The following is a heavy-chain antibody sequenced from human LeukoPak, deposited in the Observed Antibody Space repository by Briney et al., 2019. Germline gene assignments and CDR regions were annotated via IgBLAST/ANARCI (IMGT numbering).Heavy chain of an antibody. D-gene: IGHD3-10*01. CDR3: ARGYGSGSFPHYYYYYYGMDV. V-gene: IGHV4-34*01. CDR1: GGSFSGYY. CDR2: INHSGST. J-gene: IGHJ6*02. Sequence: SETLSLTCAVYGGSFSGYYWSWIRQPPGKGLEWIGEINHSGSTNYNPSLKSRVTISVDTSKNQFSLKLSSVTAADTAVYYCARGYGSGSFPHYYYYYYGMDVWGQGITVTVSS.